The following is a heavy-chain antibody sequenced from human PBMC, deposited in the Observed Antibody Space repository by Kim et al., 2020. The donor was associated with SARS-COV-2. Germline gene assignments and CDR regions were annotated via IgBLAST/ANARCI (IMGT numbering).Heavy chain of an antibody. J-gene: IGHJ3*01. D-gene: IGHD6-19*01. CDR3: ARDAAVTGTDGLEV. V-gene: IGHV3-7*01. Sequence: GGSLRLSCAAPGFLLRRYWMTWVRQAPGKGLAWVANIKQDGSEKFYVESLTGRFTISRDNAMNSLFLQMNSLRAEDTAVYYCARDAAVTGTDGLEVWVQGTVVIVSS. CDR1: GFLLRRYW. CDR2: IKQDGSEK.